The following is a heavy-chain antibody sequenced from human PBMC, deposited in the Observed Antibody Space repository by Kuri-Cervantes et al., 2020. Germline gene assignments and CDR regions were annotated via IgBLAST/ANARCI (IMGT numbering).Heavy chain of an antibody. J-gene: IGHJ5*02. CDR2: IYISGSP. CDR3: ARDNYHILTGRWFDP. V-gene: IGHV4-61*02. Sequence: SQTLSLTCTVSGGSISSGDYYWTWIRQPAGQGLEWIGRIYISGSPNYNPSLKSRVTMSVDTSKNQFSLTLNSLTAADTAVYYCARDNYHILTGRWFDPWGQGTLVTVSS. CDR1: GGSISSGDYY. D-gene: IGHD3-9*01.